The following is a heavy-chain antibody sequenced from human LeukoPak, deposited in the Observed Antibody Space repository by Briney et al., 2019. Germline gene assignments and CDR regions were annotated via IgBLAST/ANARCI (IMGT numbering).Heavy chain of an antibody. CDR1: GFTFSSYE. CDR2: ISSSGSTI. CDR3: ARDYALDCSSTSCYLDY. Sequence: QTGGSLRLSCAASGFTFSSYEMNWVRQAPGKGLEWVSYISSSGSTIYYADSVKGRFTISRDNSKNTLYLQMNSLRAEDTALYYCARDYALDCSSTSCYLDYWGQGTLVTVSS. J-gene: IGHJ4*01. D-gene: IGHD2-2*01. V-gene: IGHV3-48*03.